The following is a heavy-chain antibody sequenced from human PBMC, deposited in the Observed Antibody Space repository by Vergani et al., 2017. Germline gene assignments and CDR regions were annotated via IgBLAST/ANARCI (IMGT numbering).Heavy chain of an antibody. CDR3: ARDPIPPYYDFWSGYYTGQSFDY. J-gene: IGHJ4*02. V-gene: IGHV3-21*05. CDR2: ISSSSSYI. D-gene: IGHD3-3*01. CDR1: GFTFSSYS. Sequence: EVQLVESGGGLVQPGGSLRLSCAASGFTFSSYSMNWVRQAPGKGLEWVSYISSSSSYIYYADSVKGRFTISRDNAKNSLYLQMNSLRAEDTAVYYCARDPIPPYYDFWSGYYTGQSFDYWGQGTLVTVSS.